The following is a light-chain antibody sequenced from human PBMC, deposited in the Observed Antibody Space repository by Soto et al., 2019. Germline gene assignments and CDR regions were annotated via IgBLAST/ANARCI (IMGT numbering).Light chain of an antibody. CDR3: PHYGSSPPDT. V-gene: IGKV3-20*01. CDR1: QSVSTKF. CDR2: GTS. Sequence: EIVLTQSPGTLSLFLGERATLSCRASQSVSTKFVAWYQQKPGQAPSLLIYGTSKRAAGIPDRFSGSGSGRDFPPTISRLEPENFAVYYCPHYGSSPPDTFGQETKLEIK. J-gene: IGKJ2*01.